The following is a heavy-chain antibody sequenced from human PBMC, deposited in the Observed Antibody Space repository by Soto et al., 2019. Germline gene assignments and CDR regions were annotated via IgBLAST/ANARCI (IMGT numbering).Heavy chain of an antibody. D-gene: IGHD2-15*01. CDR3: ARGVLLDSYYFDY. CDR1: GYTFTSYA. J-gene: IGHJ4*02. Sequence: QVQLVQSGAEVKKPGASVKVSCKASGYTFTSYAMHWVRQAPGQRLEWMGWINAGNGNTKYSQKFQGRVTIIRDTSASTAYMELSSLRSEDTAVYYCARGVLLDSYYFDYWGQGTLVTVSS. V-gene: IGHV1-3*01. CDR2: INAGNGNT.